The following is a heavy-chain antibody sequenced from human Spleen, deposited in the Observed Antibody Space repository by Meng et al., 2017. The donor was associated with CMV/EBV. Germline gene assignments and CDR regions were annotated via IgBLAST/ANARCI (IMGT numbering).Heavy chain of an antibody. Sequence: GSISSGGYYWSWIRQHPGKGLEWIGYIYYSGSTYYNPSLKSRVTISVDTSKNQFSLKLSSVTAADTAVYYCAREGGGNDSSGYYSDYWGQGTLVTVSS. CDR2: IYYSGST. J-gene: IGHJ4*02. CDR3: AREGGGNDSSGYYSDY. D-gene: IGHD3-22*01. V-gene: IGHV4-31*02. CDR1: GSISSGGYY.